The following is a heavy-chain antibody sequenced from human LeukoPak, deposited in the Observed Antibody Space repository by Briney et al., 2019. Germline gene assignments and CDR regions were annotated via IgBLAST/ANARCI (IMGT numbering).Heavy chain of an antibody. CDR1: GFTFSSYW. J-gene: IGHJ4*02. CDR2: IKQDGSEK. CDR3: AREETYYDILTGNYFDY. Sequence: GGSLRLSCAASGFTFSSYWMSWVRQAPGKGLEWVANIKQDGSEKYYVDSVKGRFTISRDNAKNSLYLQMNSLRAEDTAVYYCAREETYYDILTGNYFDYWGQGTLVTVSS. D-gene: IGHD3-9*01. V-gene: IGHV3-7*01.